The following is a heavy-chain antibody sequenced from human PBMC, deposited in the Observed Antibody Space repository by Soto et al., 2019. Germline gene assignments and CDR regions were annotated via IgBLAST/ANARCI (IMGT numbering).Heavy chain of an antibody. V-gene: IGHV1-58*01. CDR2: IVVGSGNT. D-gene: IGHD3-16*01. CDR3: AAAKGESHVYGIY. Sequence: SVKVSCKASGFTFSNSAVQWVRQARGQRLEWIGWIVVGSGNTNYAQKFQERVTITRDMSTSTAYMELSSLRFEDTAVYYCAAAKGESHVYGIYGGEGTLVALSS. CDR1: GFTFSNSA. J-gene: IGHJ4*02.